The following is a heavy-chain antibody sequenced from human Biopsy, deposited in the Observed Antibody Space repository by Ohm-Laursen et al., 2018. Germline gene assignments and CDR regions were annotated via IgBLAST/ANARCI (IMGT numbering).Heavy chain of an antibody. J-gene: IGHJ4*02. V-gene: IGHV3-23*01. CDR1: NFTFSTYA. D-gene: IGHD3-9*01. CDR2: ITSSGAST. CDR3: AKVSPTILSSFDY. Sequence: GSLRLSCTASNFTFSTYAMSWVRQAPGKGLEWVSSITSSGASTDFADSVKGRFTISRDNSKNTLYLQMNSLRAEDTAVYYCAKVSPTILSSFDYWGQGTLVTVSS.